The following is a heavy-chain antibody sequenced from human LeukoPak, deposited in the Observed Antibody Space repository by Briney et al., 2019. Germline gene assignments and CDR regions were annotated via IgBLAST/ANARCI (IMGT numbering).Heavy chain of an antibody. D-gene: IGHD7-27*01. J-gene: IGHJ5*02. CDR2: INHSGST. CDR1: GGSFSGYY. CDR3: ATLTGGFDP. Sequence: PSETLSLTCAVYGGSFSGYYWSWIRQPPGKGLEWIGEINHSGSTNYNPSLKSRVTISVDTSKNQFSLKLSSVTAADTAVYYCATLTGGFDPWGQGTLVTVPS. V-gene: IGHV4-34*01.